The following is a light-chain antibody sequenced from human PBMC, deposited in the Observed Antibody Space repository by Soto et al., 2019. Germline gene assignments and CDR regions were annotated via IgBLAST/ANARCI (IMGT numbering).Light chain of an antibody. CDR3: SSYTSSSTLGV. J-gene: IGLJ2*01. CDR2: DVS. Sequence: QSALTQPASVSGSPGQSITISCTGTSSDVGGYNYVSWYQQHPGKAPKLMIYDVSNRPSGVSNRCSGSKSGNTASLTISGRQAEDEADYYCSSYTSSSTLGVFGGGTKVTVL. CDR1: SSDVGGYNY. V-gene: IGLV2-14*01.